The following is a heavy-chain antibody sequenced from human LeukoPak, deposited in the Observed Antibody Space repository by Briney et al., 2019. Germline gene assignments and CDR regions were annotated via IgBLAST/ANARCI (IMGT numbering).Heavy chain of an antibody. CDR1: GYTFTSYD. D-gene: IGHD1-26*01. CDR2: MNPNNGNT. V-gene: IGHV1-8*01. CDR3: ARDQNEWELLVDY. J-gene: IGHJ4*02. Sequence: GASVKVSCKASGYTFTSYDINWVRQATGQGLEWMGWMNPNNGNTHYAQKFQGRVTLTRNTSTSTANMELRSLRSDDTAVYYCARDQNEWELLVDYWGQGTLVTVSS.